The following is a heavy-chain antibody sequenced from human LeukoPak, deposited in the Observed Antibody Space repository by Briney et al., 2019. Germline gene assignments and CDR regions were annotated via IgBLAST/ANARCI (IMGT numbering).Heavy chain of an antibody. Sequence: ASVKVSCKASGYTFTSYGISWVRQAPGQGLEWMGWISTYSGDTIYAQELQVRLTMTIDTSTSTAYMELRSLKSDDTAVYYCARGTDSSNWSDAFDFWGEGTMVTVSS. CDR3: ARGTDSSNWSDAFDF. CDR2: ISTYSGDT. V-gene: IGHV1-18*01. CDR1: GYTFTSYG. D-gene: IGHD6-13*01. J-gene: IGHJ3*01.